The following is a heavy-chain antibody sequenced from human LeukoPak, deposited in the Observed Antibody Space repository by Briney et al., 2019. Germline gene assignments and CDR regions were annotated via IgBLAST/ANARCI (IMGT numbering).Heavy chain of an antibody. J-gene: IGHJ6*03. CDR1: GFTLSSYW. CDR2: INSDGSRS. CDR3: AKDGVGGYAYGDYYYYYMDV. D-gene: IGHD5-18*01. Sequence: GGSLRFSCAASGFTLSSYWMHWVRQAPGKGLVWVSRINSDGSRSTYADSVKGRFTISRDNAKNTLYLQMNSLRAEDTAVYYCAKDGVGGYAYGDYYYYYMDVWGKGTTVTVSS. V-gene: IGHV3-74*01.